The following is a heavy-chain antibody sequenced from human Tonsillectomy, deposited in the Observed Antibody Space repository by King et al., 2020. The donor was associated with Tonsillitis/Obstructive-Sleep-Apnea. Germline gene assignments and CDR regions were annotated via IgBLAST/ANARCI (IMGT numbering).Heavy chain of an antibody. CDR1: GFTFSSYA. V-gene: IGHV3-30*04. CDR3: ARDQGGLDTAMVDY. Sequence: VQLVESGGGVVQLGRSLRLSCAASGFTFSSYAMHWVRQAPGKGLEWVAVISYDGSNKYYADSVKGRFTISRDNSKNTLYLQMNSLRAEDTAVYYCARDQGGLDTAMVDYWGQGTLVTVSS. J-gene: IGHJ4*02. D-gene: IGHD5-18*01. CDR2: ISYDGSNK.